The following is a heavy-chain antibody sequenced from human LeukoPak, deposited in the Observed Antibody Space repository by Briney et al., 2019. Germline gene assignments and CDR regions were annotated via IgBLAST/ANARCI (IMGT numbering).Heavy chain of an antibody. D-gene: IGHD2-15*01. CDR2: IYYSGST. V-gene: IGHV4-59*01. CDR1: GGSISSYY. Sequence: PSETLSLTCTVSGGSISSYYWSWIRQPPGKGLEWIGYIYYSGSTNYNPSLKSRVTISVDTSKNQFSLKLSSVTAADTAVYYCARLGLRSGYWGQGTLVTVSS. J-gene: IGHJ4*02. CDR3: ARLGLRSGY.